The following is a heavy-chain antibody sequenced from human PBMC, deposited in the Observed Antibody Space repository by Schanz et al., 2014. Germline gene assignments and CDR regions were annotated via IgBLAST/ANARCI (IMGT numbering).Heavy chain of an antibody. V-gene: IGHV3-66*01. CDR3: ARGGRDGIRASNYFDS. CDR1: GFTFSNHA. D-gene: IGHD3-10*01. CDR2: IYSGGST. Sequence: VQLVESGGGLVQPGGSLRLSCAASGFTFSNHALSWVRQAPGKGLEWVSVIYSGGSTYYADSVKGRFSVSGDNSKNTLYFQLNSLRAEDTAVYYCARGGRDGIRASNYFDSWGQGTLVTVSS. J-gene: IGHJ4*02.